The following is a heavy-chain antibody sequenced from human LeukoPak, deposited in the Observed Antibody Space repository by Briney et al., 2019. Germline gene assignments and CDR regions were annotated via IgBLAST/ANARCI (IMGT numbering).Heavy chain of an antibody. D-gene: IGHD5/OR15-5a*01. V-gene: IGHV3-23*01. CDR1: GFTFSTYP. CDR2: ISASGTGT. Sequence: GGSLRLSCAASGFTFSTYPMGWVRQTPGKGLDWVSGISASGTGTYYAGSVKGRFTISRDNSKNMVYLQMDNLRADDTAMFYCAKSRVSTNVAMFDYWGQGALVTVSS. CDR3: AKSRVSTNVAMFDY. J-gene: IGHJ4*02.